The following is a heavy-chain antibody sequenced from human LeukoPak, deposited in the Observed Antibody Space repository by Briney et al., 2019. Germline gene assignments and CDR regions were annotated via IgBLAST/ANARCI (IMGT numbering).Heavy chain of an antibody. CDR1: GLRFSSYS. J-gene: IGHJ4*02. Sequence: PGGSLRLSCAASGLRFSSYSMNWVRQAPGKGLEWVSYISHTGSTMSYADSVKGRFTISRDNSKNSLYLQMNSLRAEDTALYYCAKDSLVRPDGGQIGGLDYWGQGTLVTVSS. V-gene: IGHV3-48*04. D-gene: IGHD4-23*01. CDR3: AKDSLVRPDGGQIGGLDY. CDR2: ISHTGSTM.